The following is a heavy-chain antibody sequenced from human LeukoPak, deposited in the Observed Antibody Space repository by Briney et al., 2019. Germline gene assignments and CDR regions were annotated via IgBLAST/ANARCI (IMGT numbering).Heavy chain of an antibody. CDR1: GGSFSGYY. V-gene: IGHV4-34*01. CDR3: ARHWRYCSSTSCYRRFDY. D-gene: IGHD2-2*01. J-gene: IGHJ4*02. Sequence: SETLSLTCAVYGGSFSGYYWSWIRQPPGKGLEWIGEINHSGSTNYNPSLKSRVTISVDTSKNQFSLKLSSVTAADTAVYYCARHWRYCSSTSCYRRFDYWGQGTLVTVSS. CDR2: INHSGST.